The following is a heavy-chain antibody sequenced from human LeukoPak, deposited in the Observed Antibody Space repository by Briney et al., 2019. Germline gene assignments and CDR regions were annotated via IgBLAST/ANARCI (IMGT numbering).Heavy chain of an antibody. Sequence: PSETLSLTCTVSGGSIRGYYWSWIRKPAGKALEWIGRIYTGGSTDYNPSLKSRVTMSVDTYNNQFSLKLSSVTAADSAMYYCARTQYYYHMDVWGKGTTVTVSS. J-gene: IGHJ6*03. CDR2: IYTGGST. V-gene: IGHV4-4*07. CDR3: ARTQYYYHMDV. CDR1: GGSIRGYY.